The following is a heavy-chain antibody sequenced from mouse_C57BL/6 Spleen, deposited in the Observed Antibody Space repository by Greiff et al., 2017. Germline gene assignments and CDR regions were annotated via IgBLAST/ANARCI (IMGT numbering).Heavy chain of an antibody. Sequence: EVQLQQSGPGLVKPSQSLSLTCSVTGYSITSGYYWNWIRQFPGNKLEWMGYISYDGSNNYNPSLKNRISITRDTSKNQFFLKLNSVTTEDTATYYCARGDDYDRIYYFDYWGQGTTLTVSS. D-gene: IGHD2-4*01. CDR3: ARGDDYDRIYYFDY. CDR1: GYSITSGYY. CDR2: ISYDGSN. J-gene: IGHJ2*01. V-gene: IGHV3-6*01.